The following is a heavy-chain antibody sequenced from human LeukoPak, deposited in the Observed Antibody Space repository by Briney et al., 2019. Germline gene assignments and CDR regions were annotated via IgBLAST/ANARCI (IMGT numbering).Heavy chain of an antibody. CDR2: IYPGDSDT. Sequence: GESLKISCKGSEYNFTNYWIGWVRQMSGKGLEWMGIIYPGDSDTRYSPSFQGQVTISADKSISTAYLQWNSLKAADTAMYYCARHSTYYYDGTGYNYFDYWGQGTLVTVSS. V-gene: IGHV5-51*01. D-gene: IGHD3-22*01. J-gene: IGHJ4*02. CDR3: ARHSTYYYDGTGYNYFDY. CDR1: EYNFTNYW.